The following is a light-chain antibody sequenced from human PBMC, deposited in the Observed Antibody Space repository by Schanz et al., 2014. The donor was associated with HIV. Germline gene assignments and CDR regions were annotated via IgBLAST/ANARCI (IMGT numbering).Light chain of an antibody. V-gene: IGKV1-39*01. J-gene: IGKJ2*01. Sequence: DIQMTQSPSSLTASVGDRVTITCRASQSISRYLNWYQQKPGKAPKLLISAASSLQSGVPSRFSGSGSGTEFTLTISNLEPDDFAIYYCQHYNSFSSTFGQGTKLDIQ. CDR2: AAS. CDR1: QSISRY. CDR3: QHYNSFSST.